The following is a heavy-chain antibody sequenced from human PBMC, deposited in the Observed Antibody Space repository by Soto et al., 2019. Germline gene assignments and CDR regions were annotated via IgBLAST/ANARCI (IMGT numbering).Heavy chain of an antibody. J-gene: IGHJ5*02. Sequence: QVQLQESGPGLVKPSQTLSLTCTVSGGSISSGGYYWSWIRQHPGKGLEWIGYIYYSGSTHYNPSLKGRVMISVDTSKNQFSLKLSSVTAADTAVYYCARGSPPKYNWNLSVWGGFDPWGQGTLVTVSS. D-gene: IGHD1-7*01. V-gene: IGHV4-31*03. CDR1: GGSISSGGYY. CDR3: ARGSPPKYNWNLSVWGGFDP. CDR2: IYYSGST.